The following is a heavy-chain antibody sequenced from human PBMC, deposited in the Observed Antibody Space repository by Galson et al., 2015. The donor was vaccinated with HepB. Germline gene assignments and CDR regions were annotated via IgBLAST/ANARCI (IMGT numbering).Heavy chain of an antibody. Sequence: SLRLSCAASGFTFSSYWMSWVRQAPGKGLEWVANIKQDGSEKYYVDSVKGRFTISRDNAKNSLYLQMNSLRAEDTAVYYCARAGPDNRHYSSGWSKQYYYYYGMDVWGQGTTVTVSS. D-gene: IGHD6-19*01. CDR1: GFTFSSYW. CDR2: IKQDGSEK. V-gene: IGHV3-7*03. CDR3: ARAGPDNRHYSSGWSKQYYYYYGMDV. J-gene: IGHJ6*02.